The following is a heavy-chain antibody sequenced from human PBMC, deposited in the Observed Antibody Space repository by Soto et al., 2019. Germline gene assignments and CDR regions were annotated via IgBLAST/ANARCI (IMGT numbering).Heavy chain of an antibody. CDR2: IYYSGST. D-gene: IGHD5-12*01. Sequence: QLQLQESGPGLVKPSETLSLTCTVSGGSISSSSYYWGWIRQPPGKGLEWIGSIYYSGSTYYNPSLKSRVTISVDTSKNQFSLKLSSVTAADTAVYYCARPLNLVATPYGPFDYWGQGTLVTVSS. CDR1: GGSISSSSYY. J-gene: IGHJ4*02. V-gene: IGHV4-39*01. CDR3: ARPLNLVATPYGPFDY.